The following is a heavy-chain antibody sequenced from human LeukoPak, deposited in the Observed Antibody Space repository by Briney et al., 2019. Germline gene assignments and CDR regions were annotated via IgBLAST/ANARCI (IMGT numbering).Heavy chain of an antibody. V-gene: IGHV3-20*04. CDR1: GFTFDDYG. CDR3: ARGGKTTFGYYYYYMDV. CDR2: INWNGGST. Sequence: GGSLRLSCAASGFTFDDYGMSWVRHAPGKGLEWVSGINWNGGSTGYADSVKGRFTISRDNAKNSLYLQMNSLRAEDTALYYCARGGKTTFGYYYYYMDVWGKGTTVTVSS. J-gene: IGHJ6*03. D-gene: IGHD4-23*01.